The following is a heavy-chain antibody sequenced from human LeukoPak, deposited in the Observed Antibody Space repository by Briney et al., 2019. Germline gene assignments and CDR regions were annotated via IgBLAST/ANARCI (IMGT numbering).Heavy chain of an antibody. J-gene: IGHJ6*03. CDR2: IYPGDSDT. CDR1: GYSFTSYW. V-gene: IGHV5-51*01. D-gene: IGHD2-15*01. CDR3: ARRYCSGGSCYNYMDV. Sequence: GESLKISCKGSGYSFTSYWIGWVRQMPGKGLEWMGIIYPGDSDTRYSPSFQGQVTISADKSISTAYLQWSNLKASDTAMYYCARRYCSGGSCYNYMDVWGKGTTVTVSS.